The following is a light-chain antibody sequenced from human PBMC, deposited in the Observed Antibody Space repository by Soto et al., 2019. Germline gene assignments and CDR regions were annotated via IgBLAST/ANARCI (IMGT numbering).Light chain of an antibody. J-gene: IGKJ5*01. CDR2: GTS. Sequence: EIVLTQSPGTLCLSPGERATLSCRASQSVKSSYLAWYQHKPGQAPRLLIYGTSSRATGIPDRFSGSGSGTDFTLTISRLEPEDFAVYYCQHFGSSMITFGQGTRLEIK. V-gene: IGKV3-20*01. CDR3: QHFGSSMIT. CDR1: QSVKSSY.